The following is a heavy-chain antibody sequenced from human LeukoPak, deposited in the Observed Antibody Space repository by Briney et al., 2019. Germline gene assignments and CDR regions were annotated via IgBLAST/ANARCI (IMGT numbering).Heavy chain of an antibody. CDR3: ARAGGWLQSPFDY. D-gene: IGHD5-24*01. CDR2: INPNSGGT. V-gene: IGHV1-2*02. CDR1: GYTFTGYY. J-gene: IGHJ4*02. Sequence: GASVKVSCKASGYTFTGYYMHWVRQAPGRGLEWMGWINPNSGGTNYAQKFQGRVTMTRDTSISTAYTELSRLRSDDTAVYYCARAGGWLQSPFDYWGQGTLVTVSS.